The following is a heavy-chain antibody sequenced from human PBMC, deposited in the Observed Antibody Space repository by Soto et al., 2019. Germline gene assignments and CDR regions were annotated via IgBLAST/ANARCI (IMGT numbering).Heavy chain of an antibody. CDR2: IYSGGST. CDR3: ARGAWALGGRGGMDV. D-gene: IGHD3-16*01. CDR1: GFTVSSSY. J-gene: IGHJ6*02. V-gene: IGHV3-53*02. Sequence: EVQLVETGGGLIQPGGSLRLSCAASGFTVSSSYMNWVRQAPGKGQEWVSVIYSGGSTYYADSVKGRFTISRDNSKNTLYLQMNRLRAEDTAVYYCARGAWALGGRGGMDVWGQGTTVTVSS.